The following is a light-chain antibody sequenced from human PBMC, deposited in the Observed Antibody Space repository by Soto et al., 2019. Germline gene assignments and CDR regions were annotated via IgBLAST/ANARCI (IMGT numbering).Light chain of an antibody. CDR2: DVS. J-gene: IGLJ1*01. Sequence: QSVLTQPASVSGSPGQSITISCTGTSSDFGGYNYVSWYQQHPGKAPKLMIYDVSNRPSGVSNRFSGSKSGNTASLTISELQAEDEADYYCSSYTSSSTLCVFGTGTKVTVL. CDR1: SSDFGGYNY. V-gene: IGLV2-14*01. CDR3: SSYTSSSTLCV.